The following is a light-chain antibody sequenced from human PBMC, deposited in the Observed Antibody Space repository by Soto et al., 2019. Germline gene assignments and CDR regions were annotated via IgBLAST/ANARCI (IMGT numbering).Light chain of an antibody. CDR1: SNDIGTYNY. CDR3: SSYTSSTTYV. CDR2: DVS. Sequence: QSVLTQPASVSGSPGRSITISCTGTSNDIGTYNYVSWYQHHPDKAPKLMIYDVSHRPSGVSNRFSGSKSVNTASLTISGLQAEDEADYYCSSYTSSTTYVFGTGTKVTV. J-gene: IGLJ1*01. V-gene: IGLV2-14*03.